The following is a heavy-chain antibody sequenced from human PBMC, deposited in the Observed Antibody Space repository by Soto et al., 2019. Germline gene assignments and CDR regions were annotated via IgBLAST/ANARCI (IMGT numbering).Heavy chain of an antibody. CDR3: AKVRYYYDSSGYYDY. J-gene: IGHJ4*02. CDR1: GFTFSSYG. Sequence: QVQLVESGGGVVQPGRSLRLSCAASGFTFSSYGMHWVRQAPGKGLEWVAVISYDGSNKYYADSVKGRFTISRDNSKNTLYLQMNGLRAEDTAVYYCAKVRYYYDSSGYYDYWGQGTLVTVSS. CDR2: ISYDGSNK. D-gene: IGHD3-22*01. V-gene: IGHV3-30*18.